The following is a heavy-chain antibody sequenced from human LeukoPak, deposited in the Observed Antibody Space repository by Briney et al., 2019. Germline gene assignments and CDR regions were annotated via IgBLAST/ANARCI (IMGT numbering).Heavy chain of an antibody. J-gene: IGHJ5*02. D-gene: IGHD5-18*01. CDR1: GFTFSSYE. CDR2: ISSSGSTI. Sequence: QPGGSLRLSCAASGFTFSSYEMNWVRQAPGKGLEWVSYISSSGSTIYYADSVKGRFTISRDNAKNSLYLQMNSLRAEDTAVYYCARDLEFTGGYSYGGFDPWGQGTLVTVSS. CDR3: ARDLEFTGGYSYGGFDP. V-gene: IGHV3-48*03.